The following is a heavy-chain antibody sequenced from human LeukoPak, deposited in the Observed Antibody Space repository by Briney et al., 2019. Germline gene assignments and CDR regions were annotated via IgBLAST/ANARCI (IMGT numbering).Heavy chain of an antibody. CDR1: GYTFTGYG. Sequence: ASVKVSCKASGYTFTGYGVSWVRQAPGQGLEWMGWISAYNGKTNYAQKYQGRVTMTVDTSTSTAYMELSSLRSEDTAVYYCARGGITMVRGVILKKGWFDPWGQGTLVTVSS. J-gene: IGHJ5*02. CDR3: ARGGITMVRGVILKKGWFDP. D-gene: IGHD3-10*01. CDR2: ISAYNGKT. V-gene: IGHV1-18*01.